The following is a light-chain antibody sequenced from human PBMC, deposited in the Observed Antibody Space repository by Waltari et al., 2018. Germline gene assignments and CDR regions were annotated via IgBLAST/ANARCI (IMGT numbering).Light chain of an antibody. Sequence: DIVMTQSPDSLAVSLGERAAINCKSSQSVLYSSNSKNYLAWYQQKPGQPPKLLIYWASTRESGVPARFSGSGSGTDFTLTISSLRAEDVAVYYCQQYYRSPPTFGGGTKVEIK. CDR2: WAS. CDR1: QSVLYSSNSKNY. CDR3: QQYYRSPPT. J-gene: IGKJ4*01. V-gene: IGKV4-1*01.